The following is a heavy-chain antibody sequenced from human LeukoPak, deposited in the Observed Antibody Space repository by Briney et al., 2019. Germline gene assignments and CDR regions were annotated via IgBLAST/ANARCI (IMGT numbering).Heavy chain of an antibody. D-gene: IGHD3-9*01. J-gene: IGHJ4*02. Sequence: GGSLRLSCAASGFTFSSYAMSWVRQAPGKGLEWVSAISGSGGSTYYADSVKGRFTISRDNSKNTLYLQVNSLRAEDTAVYYCAKAGTYYDILTGYYNPLDYWGQGTLVTVSS. CDR3: AKAGTYYDILTGYYNPLDY. V-gene: IGHV3-23*01. CDR1: GFTFSSYA. CDR2: ISGSGGST.